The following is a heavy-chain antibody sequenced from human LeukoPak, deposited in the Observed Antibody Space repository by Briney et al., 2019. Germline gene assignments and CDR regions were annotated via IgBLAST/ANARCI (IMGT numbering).Heavy chain of an antibody. CDR3: AKGGHYDILTGYYKKKRNYYYYMDV. Sequence: PGGSLRLSCAASGFTFSSYSMNWVRQAPGKGLEWVSYISSSSSTIYYADSVKGRFTISRDNSKNTLYLQMNSLRAEDTAVYYCAKGGHYDILTGYYKKKRNYYYYMDVWGKGTTVTISS. CDR2: ISSSSSTI. V-gene: IGHV3-48*01. J-gene: IGHJ6*03. D-gene: IGHD3-9*01. CDR1: GFTFSSYS.